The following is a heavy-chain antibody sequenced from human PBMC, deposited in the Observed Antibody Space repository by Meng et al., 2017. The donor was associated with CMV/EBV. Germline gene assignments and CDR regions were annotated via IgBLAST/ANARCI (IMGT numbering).Heavy chain of an antibody. V-gene: IGHV3-9*01. J-gene: IGHJ5*02. Sequence: SLKISCAASGLTFDDYAMHWVRQAPGKGLEWVSGISWSSGSIGYADSVKGRFTISRDNAKNSLYLQMNSLRAEDTALYYCAKDKGTGKTGWGWFDPWGQGTLVTVSS. CDR3: AKDKGTGKTGWGWFDP. D-gene: IGHD1/OR15-1a*01. CDR2: ISWSSGSI. CDR1: GLTFDDYA.